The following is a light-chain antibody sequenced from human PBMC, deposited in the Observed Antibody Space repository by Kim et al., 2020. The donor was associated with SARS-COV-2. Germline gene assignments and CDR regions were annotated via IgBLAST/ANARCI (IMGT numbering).Light chain of an antibody. CDR2: EDR. Sequence: VAPGQTASISCSGNKLGEKHVSWYQQKPGQPPVMVIFEDRKRPSGIPERFSGSSSGNTATLTISGTQAVDEGDYYCQAWDSSTVVFGGGTQLTVL. CDR1: KLGEKH. V-gene: IGLV3-1*01. J-gene: IGLJ2*01. CDR3: QAWDSSTVV.